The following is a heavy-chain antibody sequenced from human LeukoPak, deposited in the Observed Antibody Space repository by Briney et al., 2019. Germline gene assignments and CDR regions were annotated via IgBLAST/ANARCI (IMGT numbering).Heavy chain of an antibody. D-gene: IGHD1-26*01. CDR3: ARDRSIVGASDY. J-gene: IGHJ4*02. CDR2: IYSGGST. V-gene: IGHV3-53*01. CDR1: GFTFSSYA. Sequence: PGGSLRLSCAASGFTFSSYAMSWVRQAPGNGLEWVSVIYSGGSTYYADSVKGRFTISRDNSKNTLYLQMNSLRAEDTAVYYCARDRSIVGASDYWGQGTLVTVSS.